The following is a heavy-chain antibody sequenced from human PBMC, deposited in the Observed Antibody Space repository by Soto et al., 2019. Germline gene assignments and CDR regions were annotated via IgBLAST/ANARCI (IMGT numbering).Heavy chain of an antibody. D-gene: IGHD1-1*01. CDR2: FDPEDGET. CDR3: AAGGTRWLHSPFDH. V-gene: IGHV1-24*01. Sequence: QVQLVQSGAEVKKPGASVKVSCKVSGHTLTELSMHWVRLAPGKGLEWMGGFDPEDGETISAQKFQGRVTMTEDTSPDSTYLELSSLRSEDTAMYYCAAGGTRWLHSPFDHWGQGTLLTISS. CDR1: GHTLTELS. J-gene: IGHJ4*02.